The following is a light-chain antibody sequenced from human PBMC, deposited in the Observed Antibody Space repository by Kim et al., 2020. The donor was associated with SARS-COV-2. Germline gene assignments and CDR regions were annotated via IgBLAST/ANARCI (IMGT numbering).Light chain of an antibody. CDR1: QSVGSN. V-gene: IGKV3-15*01. CDR2: GAS. Sequence: EIVMTQSPATLSVSPGERATLSCRASQSVGSNVAWYQQKPGQAPRLLMYGASARATGTPARFSGTGSGTEFTLTISSLQSEDFAVYYCQRYYQLAAFGQGTKVDIK. CDR3: QRYYQLAA. J-gene: IGKJ1*01.